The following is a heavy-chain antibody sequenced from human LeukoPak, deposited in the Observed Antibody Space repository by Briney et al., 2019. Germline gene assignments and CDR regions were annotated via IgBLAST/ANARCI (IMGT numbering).Heavy chain of an antibody. J-gene: IGHJ4*02. V-gene: IGHV1-24*01. D-gene: IGHD5-12*01. CDR1: GYTLTELS. Sequence: GAAGKVSCKVSGYTLTELSMHWVRQAPGKGLEWMGGFDLEDGAKIYAQKFQGRVTMTEDTSTDTAYMELSSLRSEDTAVYYCATVVLYSGYYFDYWGQGTLVTV. CDR2: FDLEDGAK. CDR3: ATVVLYSGYYFDY.